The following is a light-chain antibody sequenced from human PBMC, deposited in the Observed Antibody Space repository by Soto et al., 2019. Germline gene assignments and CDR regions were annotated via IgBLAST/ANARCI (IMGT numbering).Light chain of an antibody. CDR1: SSNIGAGYD. CDR2: DTF. V-gene: IGLV1-40*01. CDR3: ASYTRTTTLV. Sequence: QSVLTQPPSVSGAPGQTVTISCSGSSSNIGAGYDVHWYQQLPGTVPKLVIYDTFNRPSGISYRFSGSKSGNTASLTISGLQAEDEADYYCASYTRTTTLVFGGGTKLTVL. J-gene: IGLJ2*01.